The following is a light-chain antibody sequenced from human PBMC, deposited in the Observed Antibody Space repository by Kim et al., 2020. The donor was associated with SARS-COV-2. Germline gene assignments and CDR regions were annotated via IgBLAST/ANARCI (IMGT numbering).Light chain of an antibody. V-gene: IGKV1-13*02. CDR1: QGISSA. Sequence: AIQLTQSPSSLSASVGDRVTITCRASQGISSALAWYQQKPGETPKLLIYYASSLESGVPSRFSGSGSGTDFTLTISSLQPEDFATYYCQQFNSYPFGGGTKVDIK. J-gene: IGKJ4*01. CDR3: QQFNSYP. CDR2: YAS.